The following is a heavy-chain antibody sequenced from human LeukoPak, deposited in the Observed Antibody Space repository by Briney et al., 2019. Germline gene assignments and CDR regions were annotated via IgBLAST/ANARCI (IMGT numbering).Heavy chain of an antibody. CDR2: IYWDDDK. J-gene: IGHJ4*02. Sequence: KSGPTLVKPTETLTLTCTFSGFSLSTSGMAVGWIRQPPGRALEWLGFIYWDDDKRYSPSLRNRLTITKDTSKNQVVLTMTNMDPVDTATYFCARPNNWGSVGDYWGQGALVTVSS. CDR3: ARPNNWGSVGDY. V-gene: IGHV2-5*02. D-gene: IGHD7-27*01. CDR1: GFSLSTSGMA.